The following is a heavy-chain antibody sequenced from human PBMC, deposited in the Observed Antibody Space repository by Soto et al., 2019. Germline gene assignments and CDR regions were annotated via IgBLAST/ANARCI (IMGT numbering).Heavy chain of an antibody. J-gene: IGHJ4*02. Sequence: LSLTCTVSGGSISSYYWSWIRQPPGKGLEWIGYIYYSGSTNYNPSLKSRVTISVDTSKNQFSLKLSSVTAADTAVYYCARAYGGYADYWSQGALVTVSS. D-gene: IGHD5-12*01. CDR2: IYYSGST. CDR1: GGSISSYY. V-gene: IGHV4-59*01. CDR3: ARAYGGYADY.